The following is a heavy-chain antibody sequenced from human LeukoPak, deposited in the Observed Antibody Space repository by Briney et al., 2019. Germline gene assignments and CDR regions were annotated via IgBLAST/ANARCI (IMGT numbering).Heavy chain of an antibody. Sequence: ASVKVSCKASGGTFTSYAISWVRQAPGQGLEWVGGIIPIFGTANYAQKFQGKVTITRNTSISTAYMELSSLRSEDTAVYYCASSITGTTEAFDIWGQGTMVTVSS. CDR2: IIPIFGTA. V-gene: IGHV1-69*05. J-gene: IGHJ3*02. CDR3: ASSITGTTEAFDI. D-gene: IGHD1-7*01. CDR1: GGTFTSYA.